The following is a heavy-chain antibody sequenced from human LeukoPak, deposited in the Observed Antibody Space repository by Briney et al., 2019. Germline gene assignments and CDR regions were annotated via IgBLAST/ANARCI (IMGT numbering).Heavy chain of an antibody. CDR3: ARAWGYFDY. CDR1: GFIFSDYH. V-gene: IGHV3-11*01. D-gene: IGHD3-22*01. Sequence: GGSLRLSCAASGFIFSDYHMSWIRQAPGKGLEWVSYISSGGSTIYYADSVKGRFTISRDNAKNSLYLQMNSLRAEDTAVYYCARAWGYFDYWGQGTLVTVSS. CDR2: ISSGGSTI. J-gene: IGHJ4*02.